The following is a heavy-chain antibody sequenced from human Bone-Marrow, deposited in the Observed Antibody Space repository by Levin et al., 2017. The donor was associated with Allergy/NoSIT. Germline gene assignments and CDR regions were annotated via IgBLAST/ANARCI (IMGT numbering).Heavy chain of an antibody. D-gene: IGHD2-8*01. CDR1: GFAFGGFW. CDR2: IQEDGNKN. CDR3: ARDRRRRASMLARVFSDYYYAMDV. J-gene: IGHJ6*02. Sequence: GESLKISCAASGFAFGGFWMTWVRQAPGKGLEWVANIQEDGNKNYYVDSVKGRFTISRDNAKNSLYLQMNSLRAEDTAIYYCARDRRRRASMLARVFSDYYYAMDVWGQGTTVTVSS. V-gene: IGHV3-7*01.